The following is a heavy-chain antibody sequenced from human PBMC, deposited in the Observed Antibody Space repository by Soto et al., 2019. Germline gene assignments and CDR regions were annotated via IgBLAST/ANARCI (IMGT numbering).Heavy chain of an antibody. CDR3: ARGDGGYGLRGYYMDV. J-gene: IGHJ6*03. CDR2: INPNSGGT. Sequence: ASVKVSCKASGYTFTGYYMHWVRQAPGQGLEWMGWINPNSGGTNYAQKFQGWVTMTRDTSISTAYMELSRLRSDDTAVYYCARGDGGYGLRGYYMDVWGKGTTVTVSS. V-gene: IGHV1-2*04. D-gene: IGHD5-12*01. CDR1: GYTFTGYY.